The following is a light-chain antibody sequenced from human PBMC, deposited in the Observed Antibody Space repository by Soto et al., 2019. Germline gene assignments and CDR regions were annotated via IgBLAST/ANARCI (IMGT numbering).Light chain of an antibody. CDR1: QSISNH. Sequence: DLQMTQSPSSLSASWEDSVIITWGASQSISNHLNWYQQKTGKAPKLLIFAASSLQSGVPSRFSGSRYGPDFNLTISSLQPEDFATYYCQQSYSSPPTFGQGTKVDIK. CDR2: AAS. J-gene: IGKJ1*01. V-gene: IGKV1-39*01. CDR3: QQSYSSPPT.